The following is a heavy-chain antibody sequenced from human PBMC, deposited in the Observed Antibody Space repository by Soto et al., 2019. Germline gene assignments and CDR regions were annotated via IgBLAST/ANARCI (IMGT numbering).Heavy chain of an antibody. V-gene: IGHV3-7*01. J-gene: IGHJ4*02. D-gene: IGHD3-16*01. CDR1: GFTFSTNW. Sequence: EVQLVESGGGLVQPGGSLRLSCAASGFTFSTNWMTWVRQPPGKGLEWVANINQDGSERYYVDSVRGRFTISRDNAKNSLYLQMNILRAEDTAVYYCVCGGNFFVYWGQGTLVTVSP. CDR2: INQDGSER. CDR3: VCGGNFFVY.